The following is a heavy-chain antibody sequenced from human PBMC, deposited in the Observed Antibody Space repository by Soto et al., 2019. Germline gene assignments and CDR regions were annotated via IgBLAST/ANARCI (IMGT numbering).Heavy chain of an antibody. D-gene: IGHD2-2*01. V-gene: IGHV2-5*02. CDR1: GFSLSTSGVG. J-gene: IGHJ4*02. CDR2: IYWDDDK. Sequence: QITLKESGPTLVKPTQTLTLTCTFSGFSLSTSGVGVGWIRQPPGKALEWLALIYWDDDKRYSPSLKSRLTITKDTSKNQVVLAMTNMDPVDTATYYCAHSLGPYCSSTNCYGGLDYWGQGTLVTVSS. CDR3: AHSLGPYCSSTNCYGGLDY.